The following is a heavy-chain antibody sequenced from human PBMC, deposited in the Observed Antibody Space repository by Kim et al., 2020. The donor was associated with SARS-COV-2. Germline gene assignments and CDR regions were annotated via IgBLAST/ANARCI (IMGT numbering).Heavy chain of an antibody. CDR2: FDPEDGET. J-gene: IGHJ3*02. D-gene: IGHD5-12*01. Sequence: ASVKVSCKVSGYTLTELSMHWVRQAPGKGLEWMGGFDPEDGETIYAQKFQGRVTMTEDTSTDTAYMELSSLRSEDTAVYYCAPLRGWLKQTGGWAFDIWGQGTMVTVSS. CDR3: APLRGWLKQTGGWAFDI. CDR1: GYTLTELS. V-gene: IGHV1-24*01.